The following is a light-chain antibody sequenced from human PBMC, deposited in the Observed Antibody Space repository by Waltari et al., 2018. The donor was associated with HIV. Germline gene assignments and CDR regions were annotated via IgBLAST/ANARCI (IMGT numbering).Light chain of an antibody. CDR3: ATWDISLSAVV. J-gene: IGLJ2*01. V-gene: IGLV10-54*04. CDR2: RDN. Sequence: QAGLTQPPSVSTGMRQTATLTGPWNSNNVGNQRPAWLQQHQGHPPKLLSYRDNKRPSGISERFSASRSGNTASLTITGVQPEDEADYFCATWDISLSAVVFGGGTTLTVL. CDR1: SNNVGNQR.